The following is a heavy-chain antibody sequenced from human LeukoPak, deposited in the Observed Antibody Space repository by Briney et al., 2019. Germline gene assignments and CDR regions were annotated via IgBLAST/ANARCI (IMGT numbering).Heavy chain of an antibody. V-gene: IGHV3-30*18. CDR2: ISDDGSSK. CDR1: GFSLISYR. Sequence: AGSLRLSCGASGFSLISYRMRWVRQAPGKGLDWVGVISDDGSSKDYAGSVKGRFTISRDNSKDTLYLQMNSLRAEDTAVYYCAKRPSDYGDYVSYFDHWGQGTLVTVS. D-gene: IGHD4-17*01. J-gene: IGHJ4*02. CDR3: AKRPSDYGDYVSYFDH.